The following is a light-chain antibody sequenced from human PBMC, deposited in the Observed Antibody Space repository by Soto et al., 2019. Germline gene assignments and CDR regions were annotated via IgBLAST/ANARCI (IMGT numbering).Light chain of an antibody. CDR1: QTINSF. Sequence: DIQMTQSPSTLSASVGDRVTITCRASQTINSFLAWYQQTPGKAPKLLIYDASSLQSGVPSRFSGGGSGTEFTLTISSLQPDDFATFHCQQYSRYPWTFGQGTKVEIK. V-gene: IGKV1-5*01. CDR2: DAS. CDR3: QQYSRYPWT. J-gene: IGKJ1*01.